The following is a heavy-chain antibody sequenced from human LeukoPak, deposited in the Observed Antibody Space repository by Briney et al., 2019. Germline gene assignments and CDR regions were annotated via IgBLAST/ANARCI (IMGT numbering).Heavy chain of an antibody. CDR1: GGPIGSSSYY. V-gene: IGHV4-39*07. Sequence: SETLSLTCTVSGGPIGSSSYYWGWIRQPPGKGLEWIGSIYYSGSTYYNPSLKSRVTISVDTSKNQFSLKLSSVTAADTAVYYCARDVPAGTYWGQGTLVTVSS. J-gene: IGHJ4*02. CDR2: IYYSGST. CDR3: ARDVPAGTY. D-gene: IGHD3-10*01.